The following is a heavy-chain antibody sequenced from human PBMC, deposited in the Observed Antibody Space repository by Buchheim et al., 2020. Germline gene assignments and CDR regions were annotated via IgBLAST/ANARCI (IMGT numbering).Heavy chain of an antibody. CDR1: GFIFSNNA. Sequence: EVQLLESGGGLVQPGGSLRLSCAASGFIFSNNAMSWVRQAPGKGLEWDSTITGSGSRTYDTDSLKGRFTIPRDNFKNKLYLQMNSLRAEDTAIYYCARTYGRYSPLDYWGQGTL. CDR2: ITGSGSRT. CDR3: ARTYGRYSPLDY. D-gene: IGHD1-26*01. J-gene: IGHJ4*02. V-gene: IGHV3-23*01.